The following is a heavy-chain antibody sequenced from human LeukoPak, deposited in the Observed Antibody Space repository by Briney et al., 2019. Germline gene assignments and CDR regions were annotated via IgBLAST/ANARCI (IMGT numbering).Heavy chain of an antibody. CDR3: AKTGFQWGDYYYYMDV. J-gene: IGHJ6*03. D-gene: IGHD1-14*01. CDR2: IRYDETSK. V-gene: IGHV3-30*02. Sequence: TGGSLRLSCAASGFTFSDYGMHWVRQAPGKGLEWVAFIRYDETSKFYADSVEGRFTISRDNSKNTLYLQMTSLRVEDTAVYPCAKTGFQWGDYYYYMDVWGKGTTVTVSS. CDR1: GFTFSDYG.